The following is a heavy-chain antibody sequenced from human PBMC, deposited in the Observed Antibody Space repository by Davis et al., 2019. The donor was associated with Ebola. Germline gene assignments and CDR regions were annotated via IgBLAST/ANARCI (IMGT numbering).Heavy chain of an antibody. CDR3: AKGGPRIMITFGGVDY. J-gene: IGHJ4*02. V-gene: IGHV3-30*18. CDR2: ISFDGSDK. D-gene: IGHD3-16*01. Sequence: GESLKIPCAAPEFTFSSYGMHWVRQAPGKGLEWVAVISFDGSDKYYADSVKGRFTISRDNSKNTLYLQMNSLSAEDTAVYYCAKGGPRIMITFGGVDYWGQGTLVTVSS. CDR1: EFTFSSYG.